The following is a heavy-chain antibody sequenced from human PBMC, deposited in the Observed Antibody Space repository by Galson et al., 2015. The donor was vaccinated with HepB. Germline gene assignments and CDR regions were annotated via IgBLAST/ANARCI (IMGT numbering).Heavy chain of an antibody. CDR1: GFTFSSYS. CDR3: ARDRHSSGRRLSYYYYYYGMDV. D-gene: IGHD6-19*01. J-gene: IGHJ6*02. Sequence: SLRLSCAASGFTFSSYSMNWVRQAPGKGLEWVSSISSSSSYIYYADSVKGRFTISRDNAKNSLYLQMNSLRAEDTAVYYCARDRHSSGRRLSYYYYYYGMDVWGQGTTVTVSS. V-gene: IGHV3-21*01. CDR2: ISSSSSYI.